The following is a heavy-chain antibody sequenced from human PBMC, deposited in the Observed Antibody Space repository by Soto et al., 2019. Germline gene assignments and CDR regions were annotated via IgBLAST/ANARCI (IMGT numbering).Heavy chain of an antibody. CDR3: AKDRWWSDGDHYYYYYCMDV. D-gene: IGHD4-17*01. CDR1: GFTFSSYA. J-gene: IGHJ6*03. Sequence: PGGSLRLSCAASGFTFSSYAMSWVRQAPGKGLEWVSAISGSGGSTYYADSVKGRFTISRDNSKNTLYLQMNSLRAEDTAVYYCAKDRWWSDGDHYYYYYCMDVWGKGTTVTVSS. CDR2: ISGSGGST. V-gene: IGHV3-23*01.